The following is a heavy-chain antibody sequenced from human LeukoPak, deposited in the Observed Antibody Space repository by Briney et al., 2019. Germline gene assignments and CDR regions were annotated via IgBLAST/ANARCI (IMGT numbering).Heavy chain of an antibody. CDR1: GGSISSSSYY. CDR2: IYYSGTT. J-gene: IGHJ5*02. CDR3: ARPPRALYSRGWYWFDP. D-gene: IGHD6-19*01. Sequence: SESLSLTCTVSGGSISSSSYYWVWIRQPPGKGLEWIGSIYYSGTTYYNPSPKSRVTISVDTSKYQFSLELSYVTAADTAVYYCARPPRALYSRGWYWFDPWGQGTVVTVSS. V-gene: IGHV4-39*01.